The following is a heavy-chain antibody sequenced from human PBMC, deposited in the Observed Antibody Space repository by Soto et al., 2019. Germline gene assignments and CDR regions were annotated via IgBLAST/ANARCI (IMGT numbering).Heavy chain of an antibody. CDR1: GGSISSGDYY. Sequence: QVQLQESGPGLVKPSQTLSLTCTVSGGSISSGDYYWSWIRQPPGKGLEWIGYIYYSGSTSYDPSLTSRVTISVDTSNNQFSLKLRSVTAADTAVYYCARVVLRGNRFDYWGQGTLVTVSS. V-gene: IGHV4-30-4*01. D-gene: IGHD4-17*01. CDR2: IYYSGST. CDR3: ARVVLRGNRFDY. J-gene: IGHJ4*02.